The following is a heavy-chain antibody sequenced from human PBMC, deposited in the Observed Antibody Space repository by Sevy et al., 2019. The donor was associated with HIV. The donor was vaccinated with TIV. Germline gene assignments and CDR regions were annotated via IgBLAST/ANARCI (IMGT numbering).Heavy chain of an antibody. J-gene: IGHJ6*02. V-gene: IGHV3-7*01. D-gene: IGHD4-17*01. CDR3: AREASYGDDRYHYYYGIDV. CDR2: IYQDGTEK. Sequence: GGSLRLSCEASGFNFRSYWMSWVRQAPGKGLEWVASIYQDGTEKHYGDSLKGRFTISRDNAKNSLYLQVNSLAGEDTAVYYCAREASYGDDRYHYYYGIDVWGQGTTVTLSS. CDR1: GFNFRSYW.